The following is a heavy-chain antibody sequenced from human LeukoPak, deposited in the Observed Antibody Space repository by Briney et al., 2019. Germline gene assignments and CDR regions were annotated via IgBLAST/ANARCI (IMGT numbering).Heavy chain of an antibody. CDR2: IYYSGST. J-gene: IGHJ3*02. V-gene: IGHV4-30-4*01. Sequence: SETLSLTCTVSGGSISSGDYYWSWIRQPPGKGLEWIGYIYYSGSTYYNPSLKSRVTISVDTSKNQFSLKLSSVTAADTAVYYCARVRGSRDYDSRGYYSNDAFDIWGQGTMVPVSS. CDR3: ARVRGSRDYDSRGYYSNDAFDI. D-gene: IGHD3-22*01. CDR1: GGSISSGDYY.